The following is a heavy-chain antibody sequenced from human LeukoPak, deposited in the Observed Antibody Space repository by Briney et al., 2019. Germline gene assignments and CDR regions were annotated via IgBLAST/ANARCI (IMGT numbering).Heavy chain of an antibody. Sequence: SETLSLTCTVSGGSISSSSYYWGWIRQPPGKGLEWIGSIYYSGSTYYNPSLKSRVTISVDTSKNRFSLKLSSVTAADTAVYYCARRPMVRGVIRDYFDYWGQGTLVTVSS. CDR2: IYYSGST. CDR1: GGSISSSSYY. V-gene: IGHV4-39*01. J-gene: IGHJ4*02. CDR3: ARRPMVRGVIRDYFDY. D-gene: IGHD3-10*01.